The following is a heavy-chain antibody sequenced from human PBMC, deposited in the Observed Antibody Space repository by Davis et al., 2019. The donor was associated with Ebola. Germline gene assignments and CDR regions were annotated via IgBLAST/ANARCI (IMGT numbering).Heavy chain of an antibody. V-gene: IGHV3-21*01. J-gene: IGHJ6*04. D-gene: IGHD2-2*01. CDR3: ARERDIVVGRMDV. CDR1: GFTFTSYT. CDR2: ITSSSRYI. Sequence: GESLKISCAASGFTFTSYTMNWVRQAPGKGLEWVSSITSSSRYIYYADSVKGRFTITRDNAKDLLYLQMNSLRAEDTAVYYCARERDIVVGRMDVWGKGTTVTVSS.